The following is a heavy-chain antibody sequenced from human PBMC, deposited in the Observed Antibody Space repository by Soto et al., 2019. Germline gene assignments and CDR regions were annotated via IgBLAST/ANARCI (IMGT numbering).Heavy chain of an antibody. CDR1: GFTFSSYS. J-gene: IGHJ5*02. D-gene: IGHD6-13*01. Sequence: EVQLVESGGGLVKPGGSLRLSCAASGFTFSSYSMNWVRQAPGKGLEWVSSISSSSSYIYYADSVKGRFTISRDNAKNSLYLQMNSLRAEDTAVYYCARDLDYSSSWRFNWFDPWGQGTLVTVSS. V-gene: IGHV3-21*01. CDR3: ARDLDYSSSWRFNWFDP. CDR2: ISSSSSYI.